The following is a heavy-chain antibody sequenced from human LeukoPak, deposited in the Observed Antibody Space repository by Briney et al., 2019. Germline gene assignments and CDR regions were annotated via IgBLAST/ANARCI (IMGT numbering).Heavy chain of an antibody. CDR2: IYYSGST. D-gene: IGHD3-22*01. J-gene: IGHJ3*02. Sequence: SETLSLTCTVSGGFISSYYWSWIRQPPGKGLEWIGYIYYSGSTNYNPSLKSRVTISVDTSKNQFSLKLSSVTAADTAVYFCARGPYSYDSSGAFDIWGQGTMVTVSS. V-gene: IGHV4-59*08. CDR1: GGFISSYY. CDR3: ARGPYSYDSSGAFDI.